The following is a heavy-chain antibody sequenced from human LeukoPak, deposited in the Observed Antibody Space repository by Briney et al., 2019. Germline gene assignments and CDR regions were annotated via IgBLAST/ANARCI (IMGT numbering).Heavy chain of an antibody. V-gene: IGHV3-23*01. J-gene: IGHJ3*02. CDR3: AKPGGYRSGRHAFDI. CDR2: ISGSGGIT. CDR1: GFTFSSYA. Sequence: GGSLILSCAASGFTFSSYAMSWLRQAPGKGLEWVSDISGSGGITYYADSVKGRFTISRDNSKNTLYLQMNSLRAEDTAVYYCAKPGGYRSGRHAFDIWGQGTMVTVSS. D-gene: IGHD6-19*01.